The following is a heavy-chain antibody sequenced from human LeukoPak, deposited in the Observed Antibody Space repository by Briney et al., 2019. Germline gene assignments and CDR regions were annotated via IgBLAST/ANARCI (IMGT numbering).Heavy chain of an antibody. V-gene: IGHV3-11*04. CDR3: ARDKIVGPTTLDY. CDR1: GFTFSDYY. Sequence: GGSLRLSCAASGFTFSDYYMSWIRQAPGKGLEWVSYISSSGSTIYYADSVKGRFTISRDNAKNSLYLQMNSLRADDTAVYYCARDKIVGPTTLDYWGQGTLVTVSS. D-gene: IGHD1-26*01. J-gene: IGHJ4*02. CDR2: ISSSGSTI.